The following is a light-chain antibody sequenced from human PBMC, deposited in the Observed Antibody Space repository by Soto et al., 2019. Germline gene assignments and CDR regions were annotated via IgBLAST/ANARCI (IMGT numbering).Light chain of an antibody. V-gene: IGKV3-11*01. CDR1: QSVRSY. CDR2: DAS. CDR3: QQRSNWPLT. Sequence: EIVLTQSPATLSLSPRERATLSCRASQSVRSYLAWYQQKPGQAPRLLIYDASNRATGIPARFSGSGSGTDFTLTISSLEPEDCAVYYCQQRSNWPLTFGGGTKVEIK. J-gene: IGKJ4*01.